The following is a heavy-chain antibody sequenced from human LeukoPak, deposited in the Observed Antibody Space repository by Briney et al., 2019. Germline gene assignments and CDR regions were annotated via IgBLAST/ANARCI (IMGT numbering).Heavy chain of an antibody. V-gene: IGHV1-2*02. CDR1: GYTFTGYY. J-gene: IGHJ6*02. D-gene: IGHD4-17*01. CDR2: INPNSGGT. Sequence: ASVKVSFKASGYTFTGYYMHWVRQAPGQGLEWMGWINPNSGGTNYAQKFQGRVTMTRDTSISTAYMELSRLRSDDTAVYYCARTLPPQTYGDYAYYYYGMDVWGQGTTVTVSS. CDR3: ARTLPPQTYGDYAYYYYGMDV.